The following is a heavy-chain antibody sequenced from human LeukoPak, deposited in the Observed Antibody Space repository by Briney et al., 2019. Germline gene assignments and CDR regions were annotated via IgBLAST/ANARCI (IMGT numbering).Heavy chain of an antibody. D-gene: IGHD3-3*01. V-gene: IGHV3-21*01. CDR3: ARDYGLRFLEWFGAFDI. J-gene: IGHJ3*02. CDR2: ISSSTYI. Sequence: GGSLRLSCAASGFTFSSYSMNWVRQAPGKGLEWVSSISSSTYIYYADSVKGRFTISRDNAKNSLYLQMNSLRAEDTAVYYCARDYGLRFLEWFGAFDIWGQGTMVTVSS. CDR1: GFTFSSYS.